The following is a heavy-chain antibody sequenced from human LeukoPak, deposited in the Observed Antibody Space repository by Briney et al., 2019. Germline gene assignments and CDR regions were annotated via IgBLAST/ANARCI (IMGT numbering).Heavy chain of an antibody. D-gene: IGHD1-20*01. J-gene: IGHJ4*02. V-gene: IGHV4-39*01. Sequence: SETLSLTCTVSGASVSSSNYYWGWIRQPPGKVLEWVGTIFYIGSPYYNPSLKSRATISVDTSKDRFSLKLISVTVADTAVYYCARLFYNWGIDYWGQGTLVTVSS. CDR1: GASVSSSNYY. CDR2: IFYIGSP. CDR3: ARLFYNWGIDY.